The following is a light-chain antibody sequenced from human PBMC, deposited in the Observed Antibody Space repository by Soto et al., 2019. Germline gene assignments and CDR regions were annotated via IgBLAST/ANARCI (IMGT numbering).Light chain of an antibody. CDR1: SSNIGSNT. Sequence: QSVVTQPPSASGTPGQRVTISCSGSSSNIGSNTVNWYQHLPGTAPKLLISTNDQRPSGVSDRFSGSKSGTSASLAISGLQSEDEADYYCAVWDDSLNGVVFGGGTQLTVL. CDR3: AVWDDSLNGVV. CDR2: TND. V-gene: IGLV1-44*01. J-gene: IGLJ2*01.